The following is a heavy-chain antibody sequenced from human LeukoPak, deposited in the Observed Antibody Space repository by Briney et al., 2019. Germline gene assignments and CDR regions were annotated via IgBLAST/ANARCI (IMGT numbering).Heavy chain of an antibody. D-gene: IGHD3-22*01. V-gene: IGHV1-24*01. J-gene: IGHJ4*02. Sequence: ASVKVSCKVSGYTLTELSMHWVRQAPGKGLEWMGGFDPEDGETIYAQKFQGRVTMTEDTSTDTAYMELSSLRSEDTAVYYCALWARYDSSYYFDYWGQGTLVTVSS. CDR2: FDPEDGET. CDR3: ALWARYDSSYYFDY. CDR1: GYTLTELS.